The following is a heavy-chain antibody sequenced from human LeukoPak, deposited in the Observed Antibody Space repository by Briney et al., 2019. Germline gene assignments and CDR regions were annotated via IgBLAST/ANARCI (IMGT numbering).Heavy chain of an antibody. CDR2: IWYDGTNK. V-gene: IGHV3-33*06. D-gene: IGHD6-13*01. CDR1: GFTFSNYG. J-gene: IGHJ4*02. Sequence: GGSLRLSCAASGFTFSNYGMHWVRQAPGKGLEWVADIWYDGTNKYYADSVKGRFTISRDNSRKTLYLQMNGLRAEDTALYYCAKDSGIAVAGTDYWGQGTLATVSS. CDR3: AKDSGIAVAGTDY.